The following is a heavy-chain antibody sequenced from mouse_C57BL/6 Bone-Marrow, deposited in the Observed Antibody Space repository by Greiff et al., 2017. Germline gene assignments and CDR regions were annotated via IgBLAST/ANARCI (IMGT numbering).Heavy chain of an antibody. Sequence: QVQLQQPGAELVMPGASVKLSCKASGYTFTSYWMHWVKQRPGQGLEWIGEIDPSDSYTNYNQKFKGKSTLTVDKSYSTAYMQLSSLTSEDSAVYYCATYYYYSLFAYWGQGTLVTVSA. CDR1: GYTFTSYW. J-gene: IGHJ3*01. CDR2: IDPSDSYT. V-gene: IGHV1-69*01. CDR3: ATYYYYSLFAY. D-gene: IGHD2-12*01.